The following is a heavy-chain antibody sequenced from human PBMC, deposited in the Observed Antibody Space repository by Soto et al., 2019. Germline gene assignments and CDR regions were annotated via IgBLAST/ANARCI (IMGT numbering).Heavy chain of an antibody. CDR1: GFTFSSYS. CDR2: ISSSSSTI. CDR3: ARELVATIEGLDY. D-gene: IGHD5-12*01. J-gene: IGHJ4*02. V-gene: IGHV3-48*01. Sequence: GALRLSCAASGFTFSSYSMNWVRQAPGKGLEWVSYISSSSSTIYYADSVKGRFTISRDNAKNSLYLQMNSLRAEDTAVYYCARELVATIEGLDYWGQGTLVTVSS.